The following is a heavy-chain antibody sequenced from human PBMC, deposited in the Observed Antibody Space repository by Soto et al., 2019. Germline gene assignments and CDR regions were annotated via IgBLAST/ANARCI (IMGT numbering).Heavy chain of an antibody. CDR1: GYTFTSYG. CDR3: ARGPLDYYDSSGYYCSGYFDY. CDR2: ISAYNGNT. Sequence: QVQLVQSGAEVKKPGASVKVSCKASGYTFTSYGISWVRQAPGQGLEWMGWISAYNGNTNYAQKLQGRVTMTTDTSTSTAYMELRSLRSDDTAVYYCARGPLDYYDSSGYYCSGYFDYWGQGTLVTVSS. J-gene: IGHJ4*02. V-gene: IGHV1-18*01. D-gene: IGHD3-22*01.